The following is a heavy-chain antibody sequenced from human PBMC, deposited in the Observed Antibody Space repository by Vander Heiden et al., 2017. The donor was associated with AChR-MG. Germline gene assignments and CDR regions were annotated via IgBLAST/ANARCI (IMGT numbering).Heavy chain of an antibody. J-gene: IGHJ4*02. V-gene: IGHV5-10-1*03. CDR2: IDPSDSYP. CDR1: GYSFTSYW. CDR3: ARHILGKYGSGSYYKSGSGDY. D-gene: IGHD3-10*01. Sequence: EVQLVQSGAEVNKPGESLRISCKGSGYSFTSYWISWGRQMPGKGLEWMGRIDPSDSYPNYSPSFQGHVTISADKSISTAYLQWSSLKASDTAMYYCARHILGKYGSGSYYKSGSGDYWGQGTLVTVSS.